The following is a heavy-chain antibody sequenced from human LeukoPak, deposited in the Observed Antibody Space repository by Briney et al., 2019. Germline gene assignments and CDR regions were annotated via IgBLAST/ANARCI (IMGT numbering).Heavy chain of an antibody. Sequence: GGSLRLSCVVSGFGFSDSYMTWIRQTPGKVLEWLAYISGSGSDMYYADSVKGRFTISRDNAKNSLYLQMNSLRPDDTALYYCSTDPRLLIYWGHGTLVTVSS. CDR3: STDPRLLIY. V-gene: IGHV3-11*01. D-gene: IGHD2-8*01. J-gene: IGHJ4*01. CDR2: ISGSGSDM. CDR1: GFGFSDSY.